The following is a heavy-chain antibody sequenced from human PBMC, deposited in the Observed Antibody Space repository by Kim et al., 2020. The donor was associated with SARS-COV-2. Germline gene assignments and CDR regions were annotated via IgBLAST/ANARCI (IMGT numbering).Heavy chain of an antibody. CDR1: GGSISSYY. Sequence: SETLSLTCTVSGGSISSYYWSWIRQPPGKGLEWIGYIYYSGSTNYNPSLKSRVTISVDTSKNQFSLKLSSVTAADTAVYYCARQRKSSHCSGGSCYSSYYYYYGMDVWGQGTTVTVSS. D-gene: IGHD2-15*01. V-gene: IGHV4-59*08. CDR2: IYYSGST. CDR3: ARQRKSSHCSGGSCYSSYYYYYGMDV. J-gene: IGHJ6*02.